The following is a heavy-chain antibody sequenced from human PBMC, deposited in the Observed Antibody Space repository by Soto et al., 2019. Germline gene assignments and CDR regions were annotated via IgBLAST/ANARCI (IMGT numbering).Heavy chain of an antibody. D-gene: IGHD3-22*01. V-gene: IGHV3-23*01. CDR2: ISGSGGST. J-gene: IGHJ4*02. Sequence: PGGSLRLSCAASGFTFSSYAMTWVRQAPGKGLEWVSVISGSGGSTYFADSVKGRFTISRDNSKNTPYLQMSSLRAEDTALYYCAKEYDSSAYYPDYWGQGNLLTVSS. CDR1: GFTFSSYA. CDR3: AKEYDSSAYYPDY.